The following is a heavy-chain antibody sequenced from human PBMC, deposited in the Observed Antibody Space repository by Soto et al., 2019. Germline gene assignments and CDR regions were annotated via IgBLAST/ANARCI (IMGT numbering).Heavy chain of an antibody. D-gene: IGHD7-27*01. CDR2: ISYDGSNQ. J-gene: IGHJ4*02. CDR3: VKGLGTYFEH. CDR1: GVTLSEYG. V-gene: IGHV3-30*18. Sequence: QVQLVESGGDVVQPGRSLRLSCEASGVTLSEYGMHWVRQAPGKGVEWVAVISYDGSNQYYGDSVRGRFAVSRDNSKNTLYLLMNRLRSEDTAVYYCVKGLGTYFEHWGQGTLVTVSS.